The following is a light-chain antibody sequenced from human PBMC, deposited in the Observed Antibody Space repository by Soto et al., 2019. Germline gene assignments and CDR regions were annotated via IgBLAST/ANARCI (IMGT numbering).Light chain of an antibody. CDR3: QQYSYWYT. CDR1: QSIRSS. CDR2: GAS. J-gene: IGKJ2*01. Sequence: EIVMTQSPATLSVSPGERATLSCRASQSIRSSLAWYQQKPGQAPRLLIQGASTRATGIPARFSGSGSGTDFTLTISSLQSEDFAVYYCQQYSYWYTFGQGTKLEIK. V-gene: IGKV3-15*01.